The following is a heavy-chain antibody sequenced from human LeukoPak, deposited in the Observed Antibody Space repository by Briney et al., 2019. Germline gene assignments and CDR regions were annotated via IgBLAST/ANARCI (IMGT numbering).Heavy chain of an antibody. J-gene: IGHJ4*02. D-gene: IGHD5-12*01. Sequence: GASVKVSCKASGYTFTSYYMHWVRQALGQGLEWMGIINPSGGSTSYAQKFQGRVTMTRDTSTSTVYMELSSLRSEDTAVYYCARDLGSGGYDYYFDSWGQGTLVTVSS. CDR3: ARDLGSGGYDYYFDS. V-gene: IGHV1-46*01. CDR2: INPSGGST. CDR1: GYTFTSYY.